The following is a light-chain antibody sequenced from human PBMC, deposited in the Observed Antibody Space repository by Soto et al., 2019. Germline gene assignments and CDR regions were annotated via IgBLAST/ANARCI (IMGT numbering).Light chain of an antibody. CDR3: QQHNSYPWT. Sequence: DIQMTQSPSTLYASVGDRVTISCRASQTITSWLAWYQQKPGKAPKLLIYDASSVESGVPSRFSGSGSGTEFTLTISSLQPDDFATYYCQQHNSYPWTFGQGTKVDIK. CDR1: QTITSW. V-gene: IGKV1-5*01. J-gene: IGKJ1*01. CDR2: DAS.